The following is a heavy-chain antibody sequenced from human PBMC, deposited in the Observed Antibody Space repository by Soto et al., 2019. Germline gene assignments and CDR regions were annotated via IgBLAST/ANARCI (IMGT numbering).Heavy chain of an antibody. J-gene: IGHJ6*02. D-gene: IGHD5-18*01. CDR3: ARDDVDTAMPYGMDV. CDR2: IIPIFGTA. Sequence: QVQLVQSGAEVKKPGSSVKVSCKASGGTFSSYAISWVRQAPGQGLEWMGGIIPIFGTANYAQKFQGRVTIPADDSTSTAYMELSSLRSEDTAVYYCARDDVDTAMPYGMDVWDQGTTVTLSS. V-gene: IGHV1-69*12. CDR1: GGTFSSYA.